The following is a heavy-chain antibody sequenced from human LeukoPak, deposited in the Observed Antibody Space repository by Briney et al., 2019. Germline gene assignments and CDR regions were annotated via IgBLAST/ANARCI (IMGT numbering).Heavy chain of an antibody. Sequence: SETQSLTCTVSGDSISNNIWWSWVRQPPGKGLEWIGEIFHSGSTNYNPSLKSRVTISLDKSKNQVALRVDSLTAADTAVYYCAKNAWYCLDYWGQGTLVTVSS. CDR3: AKNAWYCLDY. CDR2: IFHSGST. D-gene: IGHD6-13*01. V-gene: IGHV4-4*02. CDR1: GDSISNNIW. J-gene: IGHJ4*02.